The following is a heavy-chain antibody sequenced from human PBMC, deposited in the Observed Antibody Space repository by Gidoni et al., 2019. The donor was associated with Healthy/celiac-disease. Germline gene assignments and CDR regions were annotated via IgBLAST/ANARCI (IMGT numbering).Heavy chain of an antibody. CDR1: GYTLTSAG. CDR2: SSAYTGNT. D-gene: IGHD1-26*01. Sequence: QVQLVQSGAEVKKPGAAVKVSSKASGYTLTSAGIGRVRQAPGQGLEWMGWSSAYTGNTNCAQKLQGRVTITTDTSTSTAYMELRCLASDDTAVYYCATEGAFRGDYGMDVWGHGTTVTVSS. V-gene: IGHV1-18*01. CDR3: ATEGAFRGDYGMDV. J-gene: IGHJ6*02.